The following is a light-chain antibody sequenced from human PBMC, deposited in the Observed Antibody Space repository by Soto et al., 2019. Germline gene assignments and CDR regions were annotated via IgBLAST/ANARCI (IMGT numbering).Light chain of an antibody. J-gene: IGKJ5*01. CDR1: QGISTY. CDR2: AAS. Sequence: FEMNQSPPSVSASIGVRVSSACRAGQGISTYLGWYQQKPGKAPKLLIYAASSLQTGVPSRFSGSGSGTDFTLTISSLQPEDFGTYYCQQAISFPITFGQGTRLEIK. V-gene: IGKV1-12*01. CDR3: QQAISFPIT.